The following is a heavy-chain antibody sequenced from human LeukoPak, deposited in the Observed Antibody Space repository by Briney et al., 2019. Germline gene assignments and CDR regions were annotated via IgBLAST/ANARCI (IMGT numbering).Heavy chain of an antibody. V-gene: IGHV1-2*02. CDR2: INPNSGGT. D-gene: IGHD3-3*01. CDR3: AREAKSNYWDYDFWSGYYTGLDY. Sequence: ASVKVSCKASGYTFTGYYMHWVRQAPGQGLEWMGWINPNSGGTNYAQKFQGRVTTTRDTSISTAYMELSRLRSDDTTVYYCAREAKSNYWDYDFWSGYYTGLDYWGQGTLVTVSS. J-gene: IGHJ4*02. CDR1: GYTFTGYY.